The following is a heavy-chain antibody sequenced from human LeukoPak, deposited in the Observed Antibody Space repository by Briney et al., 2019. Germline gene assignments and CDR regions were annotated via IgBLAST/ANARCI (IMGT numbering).Heavy chain of an antibody. CDR2: IKPSGGST. D-gene: IGHD2-2*01. CDR3: ARDPAYSKGNAMPDGY. CDR1: GYTFTSYN. J-gene: IGHJ4*02. V-gene: IGHV1-46*01. Sequence: ASVKVSCTASGYTFTSYNMRWVRQAPGQGLEWRGIIKPSGGSTTYAQKFQSRVTMTRDMSTSTLYMERSSLRSEDTAVYYCARDPAYSKGNAMPDGYWGQGTLVTVSS.